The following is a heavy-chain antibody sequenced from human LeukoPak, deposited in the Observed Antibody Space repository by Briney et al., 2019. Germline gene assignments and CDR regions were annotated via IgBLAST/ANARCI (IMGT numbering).Heavy chain of an antibody. V-gene: IGHV4-61*01. Sequence: PSETLSLTCTVSGGSVSSGSYYWSWIRQPPGKGLEWIGYIYYSGSTNYNPSLKSRVTMSVDTSKNQFSLKLSSVTAADTAVYYCARGRYSYGEPDSHFDYWSQGTLVTVSS. J-gene: IGHJ4*02. CDR3: ARGRYSYGEPDSHFDY. CDR2: IYYSGST. CDR1: GGSVSSGSYY. D-gene: IGHD5-18*01.